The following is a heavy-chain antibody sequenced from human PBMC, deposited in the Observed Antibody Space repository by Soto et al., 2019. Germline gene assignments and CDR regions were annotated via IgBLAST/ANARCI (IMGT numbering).Heavy chain of an antibody. CDR3: AREAPGYSYGTLLGYGMDV. CDR2: ISYSGST. J-gene: IGHJ6*02. Sequence: SETLSLTCAVSGGSVSSGSHYWSWIRQPPGKGLEWIGHISYSGSTKYNPSLKSPVTISVDTSKNQFSLKMSSVTAADTAIYYCAREAPGYSYGTLLGYGMDVWGQGTAVTVSS. V-gene: IGHV4-61*01. D-gene: IGHD5-18*01. CDR1: GGSVSSGSHY.